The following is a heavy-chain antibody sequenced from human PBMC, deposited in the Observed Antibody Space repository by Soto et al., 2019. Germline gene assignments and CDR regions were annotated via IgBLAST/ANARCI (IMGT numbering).Heavy chain of an antibody. V-gene: IGHV3-48*01. CDR1: GFTFSSYS. CDR3: ARDSGSYRNNWFDP. D-gene: IGHD1-26*01. CDR2: ISSSSSTI. J-gene: IGHJ5*02. Sequence: GVLRLSCAASGFTFSSYSMNWVRQAPGKGLEWVSYISSSSSTIYYADSVKGRFTISRDNAKNSLYLQMNSLRGEDTAVYYCARDSGSYRNNWFDPWGQGTLVTVSS.